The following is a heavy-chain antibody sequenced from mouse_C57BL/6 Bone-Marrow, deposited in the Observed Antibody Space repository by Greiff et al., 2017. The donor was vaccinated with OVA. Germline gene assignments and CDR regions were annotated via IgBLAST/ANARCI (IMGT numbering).Heavy chain of an antibody. V-gene: IGHV14-4*01. Sequence: EVQLQQSGAELVRPGASVKLSCTASGFNIKDDYMHWVKQRPEQGLEWIGWIDPENGDTEYASKFQGKATITADTSSNTAYLQLSSLTSEDTAVYYGTTDLNYFDYWGQGTTLTVSS. J-gene: IGHJ2*01. CDR2: IDPENGDT. CDR3: TTDLNYFDY. CDR1: GFNIKDDY.